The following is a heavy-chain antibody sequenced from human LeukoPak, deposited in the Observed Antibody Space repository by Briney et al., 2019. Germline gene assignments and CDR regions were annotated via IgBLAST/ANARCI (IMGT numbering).Heavy chain of an antibody. CDR1: GGSFSGYY. J-gene: IGHJ3*02. D-gene: IGHD2-2*01. CDR3: AKSFIPLRLEYQLLPPAFYI. V-gene: IGHV4-34*01. Sequence: SETLSLTCAVYGGSFSGYYWSWIRQPPGKGLEWIGEINHSGSTNYNPSLKSRVTISVDTSKNQFSLKLSSVTAADTAVYYCAKSFIPLRLEYQLLPPAFYILGQGTVVTGSS. CDR2: INHSGST.